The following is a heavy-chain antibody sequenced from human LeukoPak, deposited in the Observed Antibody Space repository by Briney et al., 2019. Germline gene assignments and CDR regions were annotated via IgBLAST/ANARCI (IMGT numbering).Heavy chain of an antibody. Sequence: SETLSLTCTVPGGSMSSGDNYWGWIRQPAGKGREWIGYIYYSGSTYYNPSLKSRVTISVDPSKHQFSLKLSSVTAADTAVYYCARDRNSGRYENWFDPWGQGTLVTVSS. J-gene: IGHJ5*02. CDR2: IYYSGST. V-gene: IGHV4-30-4*01. D-gene: IGHD1-26*01. CDR1: GGSMSSGDNY. CDR3: ARDRNSGRYENWFDP.